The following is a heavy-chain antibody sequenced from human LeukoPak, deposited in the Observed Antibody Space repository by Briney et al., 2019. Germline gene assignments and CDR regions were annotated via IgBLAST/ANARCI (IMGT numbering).Heavy chain of an antibody. CDR3: AKDGARGIWFGGTFDY. D-gene: IGHD3-10*01. CDR2: ISWDGGST. CDR1: GFTFDDYA. Sequence: PGGSLRLSCAASGFTFDDYAMHWVRQAPGKGLEWVSLISWDGGSTYYADSVKGRFTISRDNSKNSLYLQINSLRAEDTALYYCAKDGARGIWFGGTFDYWGQGTLVTVSS. J-gene: IGHJ4*02. V-gene: IGHV3-43D*04.